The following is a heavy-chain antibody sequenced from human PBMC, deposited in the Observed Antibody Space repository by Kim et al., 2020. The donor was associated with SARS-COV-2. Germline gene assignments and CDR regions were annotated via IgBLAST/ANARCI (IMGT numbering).Heavy chain of an antibody. J-gene: IGHJ4*02. D-gene: IGHD1-26*01. CDR3: IRERSGGNFDY. V-gene: IGHV1-46*03. CDR1: GYTFTTYY. Sequence: ASVKVSCKTSGYTFTTYYIHWVRQAPGQGLEWMGIINPSDNDKNYAQKFKGRVTMTRDTSTSTVYMELSSLRSEDTAIYYCIRERSGGNFDYWGQGTLVTVSS. CDR2: INPSDNDK.